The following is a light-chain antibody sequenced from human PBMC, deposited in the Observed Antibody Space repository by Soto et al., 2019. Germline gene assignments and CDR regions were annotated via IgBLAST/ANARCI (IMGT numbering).Light chain of an antibody. CDR2: DAF. CDR3: QQRSNWPLT. J-gene: IGKJ4*01. CDR1: QSVNNY. Sequence: EIVLTQSPATLSLSPGERATLSCRASQSVNNYLAWYQQKPGQAPRLLIYDAFNRATGIPARFSGSGSGTDFILTISSLEPEDFAVYYCQQRSNWPLTFGGGTKVEIK. V-gene: IGKV3-11*01.